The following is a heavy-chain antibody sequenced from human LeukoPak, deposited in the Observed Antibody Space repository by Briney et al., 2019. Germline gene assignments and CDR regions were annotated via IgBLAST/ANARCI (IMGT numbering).Heavy chain of an antibody. CDR2: IYYSGST. CDR1: GGSISSSSYY. CDR3: ASEYSSSWYVAY. Sequence: KPSETLSLXCTVSGGSISSSSYYWGWIRQPPGKGLEWIGSIYYSGSTYYNPSLKSRVTISVDTSKNQFSLKRSSVTAADTAVYYCASEYSSSWYVAYWGQGTLVTVSS. V-gene: IGHV4-39*01. D-gene: IGHD6-13*01. J-gene: IGHJ4*02.